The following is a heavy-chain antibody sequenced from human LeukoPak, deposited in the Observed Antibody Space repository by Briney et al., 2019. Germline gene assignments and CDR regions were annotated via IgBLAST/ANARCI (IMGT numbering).Heavy chain of an antibody. CDR1: GFTLSNAW. Sequence: PGGSLRLSCAASGFTLSNAWMSWDRQAPGKGLEWVGQIQSKTDGGTTEHAAPVKGRFTISRDDSQNTLYLHMNSLKTEDTAVYYCTTLYGSGSDNWGQGTLVSVAP. CDR2: IQSKTDGGTT. V-gene: IGHV3-15*01. D-gene: IGHD3-10*01. J-gene: IGHJ4*02. CDR3: TTLYGSGSDN.